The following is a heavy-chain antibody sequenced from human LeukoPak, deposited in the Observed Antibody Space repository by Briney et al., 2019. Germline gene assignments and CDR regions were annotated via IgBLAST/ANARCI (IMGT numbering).Heavy chain of an antibody. Sequence: PSGTLSLTCTVSGGAIISDNFYWGWVRQPPGKGLEWVGSINYSGTTYYNPSLRSRLSISVDTSRTQFFLRLNSVTAADTAVYYCGRLFDSWGQGILVTVSS. V-gene: IGHV4-39*01. CDR1: GGAIISDNFY. CDR2: INYSGTT. CDR3: GRLFDS. J-gene: IGHJ4*02.